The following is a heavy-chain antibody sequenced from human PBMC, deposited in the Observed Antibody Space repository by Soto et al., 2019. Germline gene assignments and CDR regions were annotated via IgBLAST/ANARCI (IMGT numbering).Heavy chain of an antibody. CDR2: VSHDGSNK. CDR1: GFIFSSYG. CDR3: AKDTYYYSSSGYYIFDY. J-gene: IGHJ4*02. V-gene: IGHV3-30*18. Sequence: QVQLVESGGGVVQPERSLSLSCEASGFIFSSYGMHWGRQAPGKGLEWVAVVSHDGSNKKYVDSVEGRFTISRDNSTNTLYLQMNSLRAEDTAVYACAKDTYYYSSSGYYIFDYWGQGTLVTVSS. D-gene: IGHD3-22*01.